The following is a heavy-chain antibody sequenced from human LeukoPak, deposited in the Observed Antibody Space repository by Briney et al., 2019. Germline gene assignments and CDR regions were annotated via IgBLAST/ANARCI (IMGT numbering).Heavy chain of an antibody. Sequence: GGSLRLSCAVSGFTFRSYAMSGVRQARGKGREWVSAISGSCGSTYYADSVNCRFTISRDNSKNTLYLQMNSLRAEDTAVYYCAKDLRWAYIPSYYFDYWGQGTLVTVSS. J-gene: IGHJ4*02. CDR1: GFTFRSYA. D-gene: IGHD2-2*02. CDR3: AKDLRWAYIPSYYFDY. CDR2: ISGSCGST. V-gene: IGHV3-23*01.